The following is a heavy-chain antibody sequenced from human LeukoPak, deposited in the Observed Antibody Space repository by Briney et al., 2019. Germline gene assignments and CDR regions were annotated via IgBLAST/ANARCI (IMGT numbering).Heavy chain of an antibody. V-gene: IGHV1-58*02. CDR1: GFTLTSST. CDR2: IVVGSGNT. Sequence: SVKVSCKASGFTLTSSTIQWVRQARGQRLEWVGWIVVGSGNTNYAQKFQDTVTITRDMSTGTAYMELSSLRSEDTAVYYCAAGEDTAMVYWAQGTLVTVSS. J-gene: IGHJ4*02. CDR3: AAGEDTAMVY. D-gene: IGHD5-18*01.